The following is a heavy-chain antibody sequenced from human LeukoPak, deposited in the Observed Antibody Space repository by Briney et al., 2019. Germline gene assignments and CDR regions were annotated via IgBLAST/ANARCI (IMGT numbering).Heavy chain of an antibody. CDR1: GFTFSTYA. Sequence: GGSLRLSCAASGFTFSTYAMHWVRQAPGKGLEWVSGINWNGGSTGYADSVKGRFTISRDNAKNSLYLQMNSLRAEDTALYYCARDSSLERREYFDYWGQGTLVTVSS. CDR3: ARDSSLERREYFDY. CDR2: INWNGGST. J-gene: IGHJ4*02. D-gene: IGHD1-1*01. V-gene: IGHV3-20*04.